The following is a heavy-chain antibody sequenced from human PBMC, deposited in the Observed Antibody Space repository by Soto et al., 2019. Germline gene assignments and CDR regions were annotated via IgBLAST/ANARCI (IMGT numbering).Heavy chain of an antibody. CDR2: INAGNGNT. Sequence: GASVKVSCKASGYTFTSYAMHWVRQAPGQRLEWMGWINAGNGNTKYSQKFQGRVTITRDTSASTAYMELSSLRSEDTAVYYCAIQQQLVPDHFNYYYYGMDVWGQGTTVTVSS. V-gene: IGHV1-3*01. J-gene: IGHJ6*02. D-gene: IGHD6-13*01. CDR3: AIQQQLVPDHFNYYYYGMDV. CDR1: GYTFTSYA.